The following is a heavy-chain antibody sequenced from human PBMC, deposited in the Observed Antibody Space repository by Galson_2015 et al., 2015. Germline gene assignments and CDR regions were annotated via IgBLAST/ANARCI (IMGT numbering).Heavy chain of an antibody. J-gene: IGHJ5*02. D-gene: IGHD5-12*01. CDR2: ISAHNGDT. V-gene: IGHV1-18*04. CDR3: ARVRQWLRWFDP. Sequence: SVKVSCKASGYTFTNYGISWVRQAPGQGLEWMGWISAHNGDTNYAQKLQGRVTMTTDTSTSTAYMELRSLRSDDTAVYYCARVRQWLRWFDPWGQGTLVTVSS. CDR1: GYTFTNYG.